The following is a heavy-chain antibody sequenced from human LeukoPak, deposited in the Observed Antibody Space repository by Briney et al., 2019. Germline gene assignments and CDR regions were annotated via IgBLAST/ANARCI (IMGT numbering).Heavy chain of an antibody. Sequence: WGSLRLSCAASGFTFSSYGMSGVSQAPGKGLEWVSAISGSGGSTYYADSVKGRFTISRDNAKNSLYLQMNSLRAEDTAVYYCARVVSTSSGYYYFYYMDVWGKGTTVTVSS. V-gene: IGHV3-23*01. CDR1: GFTFSSYG. CDR2: ISGSGGST. CDR3: ARVVSTSSGYYYFYYMDV. J-gene: IGHJ6*03. D-gene: IGHD1-26*01.